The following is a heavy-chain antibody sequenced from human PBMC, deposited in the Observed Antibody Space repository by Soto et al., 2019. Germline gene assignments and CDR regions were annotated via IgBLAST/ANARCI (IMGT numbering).Heavy chain of an antibody. V-gene: IGHV3-23*01. CDR1: GFTFSDYA. Sequence: EVQLLESGGGLARPGGSLRLSCVASGFTFSDYAMTWVRQAPGKGLEWVATISATGGYIEYTDSLKGRFTISRDNSKNTLYLQLNGLTSDDTAVHYCAKVVGGLGYFDLWGRGTLVTVSS. CDR2: ISATGGYI. J-gene: IGHJ2*01. D-gene: IGHD3-16*01. CDR3: AKVVGGLGYFDL.